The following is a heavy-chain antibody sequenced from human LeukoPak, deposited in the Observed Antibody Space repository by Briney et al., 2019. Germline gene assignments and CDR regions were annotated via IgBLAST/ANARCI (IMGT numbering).Heavy chain of an antibody. CDR3: ARRIAARWFDP. J-gene: IGHJ5*02. CDR2: INHSGST. Sequence: SETLSLTCAVYGGSFSGYYWSWIRQPPGKGLEWIGEINHSGSTNYNPSLKSRVTISVDTSKSQFSLKLSSVTAADTAVYYCARRIAARWFDPWGQGTLVTVSS. CDR1: GGSFSGYY. D-gene: IGHD6-6*01. V-gene: IGHV4-34*01.